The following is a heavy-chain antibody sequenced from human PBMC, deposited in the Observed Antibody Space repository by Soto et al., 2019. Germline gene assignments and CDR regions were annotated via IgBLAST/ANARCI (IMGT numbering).Heavy chain of an antibody. Sequence: GGSLRLSCAASGFTFSSYAISWVRQAPGKGLEWVSAISGSGGSTYYADSVKGRFTISRDNSKNTLYLQMNSLRAEDTAVYYCARTDSSGYYDRPFDIWGQGTMVTVSS. CDR1: GFTFSSYA. CDR3: ARTDSSGYYDRPFDI. CDR2: ISGSGGST. V-gene: IGHV3-23*01. J-gene: IGHJ3*02. D-gene: IGHD3-22*01.